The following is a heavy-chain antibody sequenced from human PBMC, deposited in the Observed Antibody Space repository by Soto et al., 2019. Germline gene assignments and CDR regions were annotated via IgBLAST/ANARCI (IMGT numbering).Heavy chain of an antibody. V-gene: IGHV4-59*01. CDR2: IYYSGST. CDR3: ARENRVVAANPYYYYYGMDV. Sequence: SETLSLTCTVSGGSISSYYWSWIRQPPGKGLEWIGYIYYSGSTNYNPSLKSRVTISVDTSKNQFSLKLSSVTAADTAVYYCARENRVVAANPYYYYYGMDVWGQGTTVTVSS. CDR1: GGSISSYY. J-gene: IGHJ6*02. D-gene: IGHD3-22*01.